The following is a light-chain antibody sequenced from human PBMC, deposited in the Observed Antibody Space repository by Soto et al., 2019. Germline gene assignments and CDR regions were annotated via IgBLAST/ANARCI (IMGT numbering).Light chain of an antibody. CDR2: EVN. Sequence: QSTLTQPASVSGSPGQSITISCTGTSIEVGGYNYVSWDQQHPGKAPKLLIFEVNNRPSEVSDRFSGSKSGNTASLTISGLQADDEADYYCSSYTSSNTLYVFGSGTKLTVL. CDR3: SSYTSSNTLYV. CDR1: SIEVGGYNY. J-gene: IGLJ1*01. V-gene: IGLV2-14*01.